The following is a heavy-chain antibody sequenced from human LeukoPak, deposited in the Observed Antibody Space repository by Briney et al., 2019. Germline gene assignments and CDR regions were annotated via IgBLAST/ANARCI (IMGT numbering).Heavy chain of an antibody. J-gene: IGHJ4*02. D-gene: IGHD5-24*01. V-gene: IGHV3-66*01. CDR1: GFTVSSNY. CDR2: IYSGGST. CDR3: TRDDGYTHDY. Sequence: GGSPRLSCAASGFTVSSNYMSWVRQAPGKGLEWVSVIYSGGSTYYADSVKGRFTISRDNSKNTLYLQMNSLRAEDTAVYYCTRDDGYTHDYWGQGTLVTVSS.